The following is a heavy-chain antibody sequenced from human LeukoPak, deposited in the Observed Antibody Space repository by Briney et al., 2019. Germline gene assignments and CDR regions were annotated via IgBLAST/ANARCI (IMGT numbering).Heavy chain of an antibody. D-gene: IGHD2-15*01. Sequence: RALVKVSCKASGYTFTSYGISWVRQAPGQGLEWMGWISAYNGITNYAQKLQGRVTMTTDTSTSTAYMELRSLRSDDTAVYYCARDWGSDIVVVDDAFDIWGQGTMVTVSS. CDR2: ISAYNGIT. CDR1: GYTFTSYG. J-gene: IGHJ3*02. V-gene: IGHV1-18*01. CDR3: ARDWGSDIVVVDDAFDI.